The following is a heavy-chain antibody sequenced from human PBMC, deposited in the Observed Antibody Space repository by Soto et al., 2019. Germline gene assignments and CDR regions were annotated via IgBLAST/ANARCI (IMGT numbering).Heavy chain of an antibody. V-gene: IGHV3-23*01. CDR3: AKGGLLPRANRWF. CDR2: ISGSGVDT. D-gene: IGHD2-2*01. J-gene: IGHJ4*02. CDR1: GFTFRNYP. Sequence: EVQLLESGGGLVQPGGSLRLSCAASGFTFRNYPMTWVRQAPGKGLDWLSTISGSGVDTYYPDSVKGRVTISRDNSKNTLYLQINSLRVEDTAVYYCAKGGLLPRANRWFWGQGTLVTVSS.